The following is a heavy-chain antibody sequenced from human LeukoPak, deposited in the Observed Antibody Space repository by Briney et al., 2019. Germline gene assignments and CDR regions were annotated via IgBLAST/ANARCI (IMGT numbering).Heavy chain of an antibody. CDR1: GFTFSSYW. D-gene: IGHD3-10*01. V-gene: IGHV3-21*01. CDR3: ARGDGRSPDY. CDR2: ISSSSYI. Sequence: GGSLRLSCAASGFTFSSYWMHWVRQAPGKGLEWVSSISSSSYIYYADSVKGRFTISRDNAKNSLYLQMNSLRAEDTAVYYCARGDGRSPDYWGQGTLVTVSS. J-gene: IGHJ4*02.